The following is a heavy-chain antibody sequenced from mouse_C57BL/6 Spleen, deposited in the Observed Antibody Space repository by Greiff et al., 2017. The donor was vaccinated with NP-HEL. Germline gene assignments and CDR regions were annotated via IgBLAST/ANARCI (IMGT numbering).Heavy chain of an antibody. J-gene: IGHJ4*01. CDR2: ISSGGDYI. CDR3: ADDYYGRTHCAMDY. D-gene: IGHD1-1*01. Sequence: EVQLVESGEGLVKPGGSLKLSCAASGFTFSSYAMSWVRQTPEKRLEWVAYISSGGDYIYYADTVKGRFTISRDNARNTQYLQMSRLTSEDTAMYYCADDYYGRTHCAMDYWGQGTSVTVSS. CDR1: GFTFSSYA. V-gene: IGHV5S21*01.